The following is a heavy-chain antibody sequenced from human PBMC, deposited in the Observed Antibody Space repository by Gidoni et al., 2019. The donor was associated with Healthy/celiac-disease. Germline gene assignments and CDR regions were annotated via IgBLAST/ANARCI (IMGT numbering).Heavy chain of an antibody. CDR3: AKDGWITTPYYMDV. CDR2: ISYEGSNK. D-gene: IGHD3-22*01. V-gene: IGHV3-30*18. CDR1: VITFSNYG. Sequence: QVQLVEPGGGVVQPGRSLRLSCAASVITFSNYGLHWVRQAPGKGLERVAVISYEGSNKYYAESVKDRFTISRDNSKNTRYMQMNSLRAEDTAVYYCAKDGWITTPYYMDVWGKGTTVTVSS. J-gene: IGHJ6*03.